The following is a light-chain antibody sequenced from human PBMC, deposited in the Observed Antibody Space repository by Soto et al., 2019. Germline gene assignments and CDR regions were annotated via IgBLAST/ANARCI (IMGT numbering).Light chain of an antibody. Sequence: DIQMTQSPSSLSASVGDRVTITCRASQSISSYLNWYQQKPGKAPKLLIYAASSLQSGVPSRFSGSGSGTDFALTISSLQPEDVATYYCQKYDSVPLTFGQGTRLEI. CDR1: QSISSY. J-gene: IGKJ5*01. V-gene: IGKV1-39*01. CDR3: QKYDSVPLT. CDR2: AAS.